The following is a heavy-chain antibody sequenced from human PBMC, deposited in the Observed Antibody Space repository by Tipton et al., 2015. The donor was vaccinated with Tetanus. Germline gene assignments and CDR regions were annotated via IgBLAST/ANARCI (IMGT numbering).Heavy chain of an antibody. D-gene: IGHD2-21*01. CDR1: GGSINNNNDF. Sequence: TLSLTCTVSGGSINNNNDFWGWIRQPPGKGLEWVGSIYYGGSTYFNPSLRSRGTISIDTSRNQFSLQLSSVTAADTALYFCARRSHIGAPVWGQGTLVTVAS. J-gene: IGHJ3*01. CDR2: IYYGGST. V-gene: IGHV4-39*01. CDR3: ARRSHIGAPV.